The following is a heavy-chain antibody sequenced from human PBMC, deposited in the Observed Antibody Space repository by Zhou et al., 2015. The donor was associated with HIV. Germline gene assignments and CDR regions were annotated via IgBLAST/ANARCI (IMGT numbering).Heavy chain of an antibody. Sequence: QVQLVESGGGVVQPGRSLRLSCATSGFTFSTSGMHWVRQAPGKGPEWVANIWYDGTNKFYADSVKGRFTISRDNSKNTLYLQMSSLRAEDTAVYYCAKEAACTGAFCSSPGSSDRSQYAFDIWAKGQWSRLF. CDR2: IWYDGTNK. CDR1: GFTFSTSG. D-gene: IGHD2-8*02. V-gene: IGHV3-33*06. CDR3: AKEAACTGAFCSSPGSSDRSQYAFDI. J-gene: IGHJ3*02.